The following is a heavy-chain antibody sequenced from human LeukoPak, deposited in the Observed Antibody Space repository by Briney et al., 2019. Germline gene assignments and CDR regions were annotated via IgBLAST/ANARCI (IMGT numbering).Heavy chain of an antibody. CDR2: TSHDGSNT. J-gene: IGHJ4*02. D-gene: IGHD3-3*01. V-gene: IGHV3-30*03. Sequence: GGSLRLSCAASGFTFGSYGMHWIRQAPGKGLEWVAVTSHDGSNTYYVDSVKGRFIISRDNSKNTLYLQMNSLRAEDTAEYYCARDHGIFGVVISTGFDYWGQGTLVTVSS. CDR1: GFTFGSYG. CDR3: ARDHGIFGVVISTGFDY.